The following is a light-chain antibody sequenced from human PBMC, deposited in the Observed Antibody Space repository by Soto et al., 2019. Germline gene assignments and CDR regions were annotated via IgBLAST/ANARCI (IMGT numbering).Light chain of an antibody. J-gene: IGKJ1*01. V-gene: IGKV3-15*01. CDR3: QQYTNWPPKT. CDR2: EAS. Sequence: IVMTQSPATLSVSPGERATLCCRAGQTVWSNLAWCQKKPGQAPRLLIYEASTRATGIPARFSGSGSGTEFTLTVGSLQSENFAVYYCQQYTNWPPKTFGQTTKVDIK. CDR1: QTVWSN.